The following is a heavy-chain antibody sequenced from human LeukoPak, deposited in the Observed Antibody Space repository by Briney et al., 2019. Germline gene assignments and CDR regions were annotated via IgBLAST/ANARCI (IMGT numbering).Heavy chain of an antibody. CDR3: ASATSGWFGGWRNDY. D-gene: IGHD6-19*01. CDR1: GYTFTDYY. J-gene: IGHJ4*02. CDR2: INPNNGGP. Sequence: ASVKVSCKASGYTFTDYYIHWVRQAPGQGLEWVAWINPNNGGPNYPQKLQGRVSMTTDTSTSTAYMELRSLRSDDTAVYYCASATSGWFGGWRNDYWGQGTLVTVSS. V-gene: IGHV1-2*02.